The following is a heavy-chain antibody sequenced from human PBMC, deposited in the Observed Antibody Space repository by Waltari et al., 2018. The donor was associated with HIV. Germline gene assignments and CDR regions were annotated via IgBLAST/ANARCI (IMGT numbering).Heavy chain of an antibody. D-gene: IGHD3-10*01. J-gene: IGHJ1*01. CDR3: AKDIRVGMVPPAFQH. CDR1: GFTFDDYA. Sequence: EVQLVESGGGLVQPGRSLRLSCAASGFTFDDYAMHWVRQAPGKGLEWVSGISWNSGSIGYADSVKGRFTISRDNAKNSLYLQMNSLRAEDTALYYCAKDIRVGMVPPAFQHWGQGTLVTVSS. V-gene: IGHV3-9*01. CDR2: ISWNSGSI.